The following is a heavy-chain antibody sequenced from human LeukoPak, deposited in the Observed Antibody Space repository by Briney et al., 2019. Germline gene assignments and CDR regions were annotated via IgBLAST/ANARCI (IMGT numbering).Heavy chain of an antibody. V-gene: IGHV4-59*01. D-gene: IGHD4-17*01. CDR2: IYYSGST. CDR3: ARVSVTTNAPFDI. J-gene: IGHJ3*02. CDR1: GGSISSYY. Sequence: ASETLSLTCTVSGGSISSYYWSWIRQPPGKGLEWIGYIYYSGSTNYNPSLKSRVTISVDTSKNQFSLKLSSVTAADTAVYYCARVSVTTNAPFDIWGQGTMVTVSS.